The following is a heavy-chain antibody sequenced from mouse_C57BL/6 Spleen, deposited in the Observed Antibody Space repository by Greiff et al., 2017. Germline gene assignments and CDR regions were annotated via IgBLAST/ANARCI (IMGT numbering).Heavy chain of an antibody. CDR3: ARRSVGLRRGYYAMDY. D-gene: IGHD2-2*01. J-gene: IGHJ4*01. Sequence: QVQLQQPGAELVMPGASVKLSCKASGYTFTSYWMHWVKQRPGQGLEWIGEIDPSDSYTNYNQKFKGKSTLTVDKSSSTAYMQLSSLTSEDSAVYYCARRSVGLRRGYYAMDYWGQGTSVTVSS. CDR1: GYTFTSYW. V-gene: IGHV1-69*01. CDR2: IDPSDSYT.